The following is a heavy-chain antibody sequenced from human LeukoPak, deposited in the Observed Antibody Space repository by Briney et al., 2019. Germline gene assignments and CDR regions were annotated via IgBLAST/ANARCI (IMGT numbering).Heavy chain of an antibody. CDR3: VRGIGGYDISGTPKDWFDP. D-gene: IGHD3-22*01. Sequence: GGSLRLSCAATGSTFSSYAMNWVRQAPGKGLEWVSFIGSSSRTIYYADSVKGRFTISRDNAKNSLYLQMNSLRAEDTAVYYCVRGIGGYDISGTPKDWFDPWGQGTLVTVSS. CDR2: IGSSSRTI. CDR1: GSTFSSYA. J-gene: IGHJ5*02. V-gene: IGHV3-48*04.